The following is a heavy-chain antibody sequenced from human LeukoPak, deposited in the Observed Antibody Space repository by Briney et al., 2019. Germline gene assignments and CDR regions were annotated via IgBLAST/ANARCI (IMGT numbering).Heavy chain of an antibody. CDR1: GFTFSSYS. CDR2: ISSSSSYI. V-gene: IGHV3-21*01. D-gene: IGHD3-10*01. Sequence: GGSLRLSCAASGFTFSSYSMNWVRQAPGKGLEWVSSISSSSSYIYYADSVKGRFTISRDNAKNSLYLQMNSLRAEDTAVYYCARSKPAPRDYYGAFDYWGQGTLVTVSS. CDR3: ARSKPAPRDYYGAFDY. J-gene: IGHJ4*02.